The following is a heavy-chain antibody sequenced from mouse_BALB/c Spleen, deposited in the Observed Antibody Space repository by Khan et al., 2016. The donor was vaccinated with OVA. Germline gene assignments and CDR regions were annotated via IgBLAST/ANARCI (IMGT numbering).Heavy chain of an antibody. Sequence: DVQLVESGGGLVQPGGSRKLSCAASGFTFSSFGMHWVRQAPEKGLEWVAYISSGSSTIYYADTVKGRFTISRDSPRNTLFLQMTSLRSEDTAMYYCASSNWDYWGQGTTLTVSS. D-gene: IGHD4-1*01. CDR1: GFTFSSFG. CDR2: ISSGSSTI. V-gene: IGHV5-17*02. J-gene: IGHJ2*01. CDR3: ASSNWDY.